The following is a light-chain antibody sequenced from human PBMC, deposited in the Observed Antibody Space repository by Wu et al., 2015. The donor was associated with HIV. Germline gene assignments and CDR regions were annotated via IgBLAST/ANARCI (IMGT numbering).Light chain of an antibody. CDR3: QQYHNWPPLEFT. CDR2: GAS. CDR1: QSVSSN. Sequence: EIVMTQSPATLSASPGERATLFCRASQSVSSNLAWYQQKPGQAPRLLIYGASTRATGVPARFSGGGSGTEFTLTITSMQSEDFAVYYCQQYHNWPPLEFTFGPGTKVDIK. V-gene: IGKV3-15*01. J-gene: IGKJ3*01.